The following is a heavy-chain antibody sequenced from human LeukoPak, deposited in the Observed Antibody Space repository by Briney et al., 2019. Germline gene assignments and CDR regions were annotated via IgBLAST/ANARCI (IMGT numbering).Heavy chain of an antibody. J-gene: IGHJ4*02. CDR2: IYSGGNT. CDR3: TRDTPGIAASVSGG. CDR1: GFSVSHND. D-gene: IGHD6-13*01. Sequence: GGSLRLSCTASGFSVSHNDMNWVRQAPGKGLEWVALIYSGGNTHYADSVKGRFTISRDNSKNTLYLQMSSLRVEDTAVYYCTRDTPGIAASVSGGWGQGTLVTVSS. V-gene: IGHV3-53*01.